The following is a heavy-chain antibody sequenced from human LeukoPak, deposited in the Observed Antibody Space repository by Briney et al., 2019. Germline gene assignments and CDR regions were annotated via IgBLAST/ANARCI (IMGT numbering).Heavy chain of an antibody. CDR3: ARDRLGLPMDV. D-gene: IGHD6-6*01. V-gene: IGHV4-59*01. CDR1: GGSISSYY. J-gene: IGHJ6*02. CDR2: IRYSGST. Sequence: SETLSLTCTVSGGSISSYYWTWIRQPPGKGLEWIGYIRYSGSTNYNPSLKSRVTISVDTSKNQFSLKLSSVTAADTAVYYCARDRLGLPMDVWGQGTTVTVSS.